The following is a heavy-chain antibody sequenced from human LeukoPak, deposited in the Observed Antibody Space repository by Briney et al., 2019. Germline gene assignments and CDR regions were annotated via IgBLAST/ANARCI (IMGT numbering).Heavy chain of an antibody. V-gene: IGHV1-69*05. CDR2: IIPIFGTA. CDR3: EYCYVYRSYYYNYYTGV. Sequence: GSSVEVSCKASGSNFSSYAISGVRQAPGQGLGWMGGIIPIFGTANYAQKFQGRVTITTDESTSTAYMELSSLRATEPCASYCEYCYVYRSYYYNYYTGVSGKRTTGTVSS. CDR1: GSNFSSYA. D-gene: IGHD5-18*01. J-gene: IGHJ6*03.